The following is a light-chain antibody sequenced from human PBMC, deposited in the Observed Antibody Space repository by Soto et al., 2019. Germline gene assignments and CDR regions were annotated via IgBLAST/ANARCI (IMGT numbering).Light chain of an antibody. Sequence: QSALTQPRSVSGSPGQSVTISCTGTSSDVGGYNYVSWYQQHPGKAPKLMIYDVSKRPSGVPDRFSGSKSGNTASLTISGLQAEDEAEYYCCSYAGSYRVFATGTKVXVL. CDR3: CSYAGSYRV. CDR1: SSDVGGYNY. J-gene: IGLJ1*01. V-gene: IGLV2-11*01. CDR2: DVS.